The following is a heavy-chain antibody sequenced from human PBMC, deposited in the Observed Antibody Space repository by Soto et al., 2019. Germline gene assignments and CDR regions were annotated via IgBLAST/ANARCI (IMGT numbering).Heavy chain of an antibody. CDR1: GGSISSSSYY. J-gene: IGHJ4*02. D-gene: IGHD3-22*01. Sequence: QLQLQESGPGLVKPSETLSLTGAVSGGSISSSSYYWGWIRQPPGKGLEWIGSISYSGSTYYNTSLKSRIAISADTSKNQFTLKLSYVTAADKAVYYCASYYYDSSGYYYVPGVYWGQVTLVTVSS. CDR2: ISYSGST. CDR3: ASYYYDSSGYYYVPGVY. V-gene: IGHV4-39*01.